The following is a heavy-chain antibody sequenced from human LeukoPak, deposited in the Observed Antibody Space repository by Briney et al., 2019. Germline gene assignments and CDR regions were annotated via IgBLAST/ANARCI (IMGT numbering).Heavy chain of an antibody. J-gene: IGHJ1*01. CDR1: GYTFTSYA. V-gene: IGHV1-3*01. Sequence: ASVKVSCKASGYTFTSYAMHWVRQAPGQRLEWMGWINAGNGNTKYSQKFQGRVTITRDTASTAYMELSSLRSDDTAVYYCARSPGDYRSEYFQHWGQGTLVTVSS. CDR2: INAGNGNT. D-gene: IGHD4-17*01. CDR3: ARSPGDYRSEYFQH.